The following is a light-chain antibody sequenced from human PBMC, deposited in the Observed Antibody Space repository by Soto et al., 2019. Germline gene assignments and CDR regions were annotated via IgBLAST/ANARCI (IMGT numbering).Light chain of an antibody. Sequence: DIRMSQSPSSLSASVGDRVTISSQASQDIGNFLNWYQQKPGKAPYLLIYDASNLDTGVSSRFSGRGSGRQFSITITSLQPDDVATYFCQQYGSLPITFGQGTRLEIK. CDR1: QDIGNF. CDR2: DAS. CDR3: QQYGSLPIT. J-gene: IGKJ5*01. V-gene: IGKV1-33*01.